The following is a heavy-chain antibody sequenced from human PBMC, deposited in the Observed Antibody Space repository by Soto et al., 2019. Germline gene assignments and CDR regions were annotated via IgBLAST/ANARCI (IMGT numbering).Heavy chain of an antibody. CDR2: IIPIFGTA. D-gene: IGHD6-6*01. Sequence: SVKVSCKASGGTFSSYAISWVRQAPGQGLEWMGGIIPIFGTANYAQKFQGRVTITADESTSTAYMELSSLRSEDTAVYYCAXDHIAARGVNYYYGMDVWGQGTTVTVSS. CDR1: GGTFSSYA. J-gene: IGHJ6*02. CDR3: AXDHIAARGVNYYYGMDV. V-gene: IGHV1-69*13.